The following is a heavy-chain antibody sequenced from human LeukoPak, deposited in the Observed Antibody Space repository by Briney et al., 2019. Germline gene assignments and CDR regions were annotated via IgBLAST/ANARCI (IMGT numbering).Heavy chain of an antibody. J-gene: IGHJ4*02. CDR3: TTDGIGYLFNY. Sequence: PGGSLRHSCAASGFTFSSYAMHWVRQAPGKGLEWVAVISYDGSNKYYADSVKGRFTISRDNSKNTLYLQMNSLRAEDTAVYYCTTDGIGYLFNYWGQGSLVIVSS. CDR2: ISYDGSNK. V-gene: IGHV3-30-3*01. D-gene: IGHD3-22*01. CDR1: GFTFSSYA.